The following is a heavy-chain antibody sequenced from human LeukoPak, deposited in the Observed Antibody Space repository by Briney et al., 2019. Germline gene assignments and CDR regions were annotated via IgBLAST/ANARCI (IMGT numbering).Heavy chain of an antibody. J-gene: IGHJ4*02. D-gene: IGHD6-13*01. CDR1: GGTFSSYA. V-gene: IGHV1-69*01. CDR2: IIPIFGTA. Sequence: SSVKVSCKASGGTFSSYAISWVRQAPGQGLEWMGGIIPIFGTANYAQKFQGRVTITADESTSTAYMELSSLRSEDMAVYYCARARGGLIAAASARYFDYWGQGTLVTVSS. CDR3: ARARGGLIAAASARYFDY.